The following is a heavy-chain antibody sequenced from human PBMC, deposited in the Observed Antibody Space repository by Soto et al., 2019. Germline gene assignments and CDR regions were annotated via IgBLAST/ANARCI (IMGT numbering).Heavy chain of an antibody. CDR2: IWYDGSNK. CDR1: GFTFSSYG. V-gene: IGHV3-33*01. D-gene: IGHD3-16*02. CDR3: ARDRNYDYIWGSYRSSFDY. J-gene: IGHJ4*02. Sequence: QVQLVESGGGVVQPGRSLRLSCAASGFTFSSYGMHWVRQAPGKGLEWVAVIWYDGSNKYYADSVKGRFTISRDNSKNTLYLQMNSLRAEDTAVYYCARDRNYDYIWGSYRSSFDYWGQGTLVTVSS.